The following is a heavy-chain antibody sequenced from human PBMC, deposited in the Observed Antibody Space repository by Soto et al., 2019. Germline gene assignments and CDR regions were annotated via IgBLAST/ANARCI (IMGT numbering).Heavy chain of an antibody. D-gene: IGHD6-13*01. CDR2: IYYSGGT. Sequence: PSETLSLPCPVSGGSMRRGGYFWSWIRQHPGKGLECIGNIYYSGGTYYNPSLESQVDISVDTSKSEFTLKVNSVTAADTAMYCCSRFAKEENSKLESWYGCDIWGQGTLVTVSS. CDR1: GGSMRRGGYF. CDR3: SRFAKEENSKLESWYGCDI. J-gene: IGHJ4*02. V-gene: IGHV4-31*01.